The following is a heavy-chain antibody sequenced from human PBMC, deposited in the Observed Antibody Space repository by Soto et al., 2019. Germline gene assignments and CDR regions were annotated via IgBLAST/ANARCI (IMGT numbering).Heavy chain of an antibody. Sequence: ESGGGVVQAGRSLRLSCAASGFTFSSYGMHWVRQAPGKGLEWVAVMWSDGSNKYYADSVKGRFTISRDNSKNTLYLQMNSLRAEDTAVYYCARDGDSSGHYSQFDYWGQGTLVTVPS. CDR3: ARDGDSSGHYSQFDY. J-gene: IGHJ4*02. D-gene: IGHD3-22*01. V-gene: IGHV3-33*01. CDR1: GFTFSSYG. CDR2: MWSDGSNK.